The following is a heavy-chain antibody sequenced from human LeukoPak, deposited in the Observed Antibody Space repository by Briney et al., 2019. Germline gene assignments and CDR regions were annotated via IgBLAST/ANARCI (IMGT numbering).Heavy chain of an antibody. V-gene: IGHV4-34*01. D-gene: IGHD6-13*01. CDR3: ARLPPLYSSSWYPYTYYFDY. CDR2: INHSGST. Sequence: SETLSLTCAVYGESFKDYYWNWIRQPPGKGLEWIGEINHSGSTNYNPSLKSRVTISVDTSKNQFSLKLSSVTAADTAVYYCARLPPLYSSSWYPYTYYFDYWGQGTLVTVSS. CDR1: GESFKDYY. J-gene: IGHJ4*02.